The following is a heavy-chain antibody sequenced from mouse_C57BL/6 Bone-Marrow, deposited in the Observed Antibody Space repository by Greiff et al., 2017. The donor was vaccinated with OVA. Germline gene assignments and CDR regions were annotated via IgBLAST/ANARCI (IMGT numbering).Heavy chain of an antibody. CDR2: IDPSDSYT. Sequence: QVQLQQPGAELVKPGASVKLSCKASGYTFTSYWMQWVKQRPGQGLEWIGEIDPSDSYTNYNQKFKGKATLTVDTSSSTAYMQLSSLTSEDSAVYYCARGGTVDDWGQGTTLTVSS. D-gene: IGHD3-3*01. CDR3: ARGGTVDD. J-gene: IGHJ2*01. V-gene: IGHV1-50*01. CDR1: GYTFTSYW.